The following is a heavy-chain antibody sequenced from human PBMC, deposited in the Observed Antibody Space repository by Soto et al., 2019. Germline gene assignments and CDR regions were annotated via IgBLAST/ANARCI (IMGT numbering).Heavy chain of an antibody. CDR1: GFTFSSYG. J-gene: IGHJ5*02. V-gene: IGHV3-30*18. CDR3: AKDRGLLWFGELLFWDWFDP. D-gene: IGHD3-10*01. Sequence: GGSLRLSCAASGFTFSSYGMHWVRQAPGKGLEWVAVISYDGSNKYYADSVKGRFTISRDNSKNTLYLQMNSLRAEDTAVYYCAKDRGLLWFGELLFWDWFDPWGQGTLVTVSS. CDR2: ISYDGSNK.